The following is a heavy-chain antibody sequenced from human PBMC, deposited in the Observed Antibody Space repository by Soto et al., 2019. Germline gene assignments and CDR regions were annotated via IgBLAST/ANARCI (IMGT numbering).Heavy chain of an antibody. CDR2: MNPSNGNA. CDR3: ARRKERSGPHYFDS. Sequence: ASVKVSCKASGYTFITYDIHWVRQATGQGLEWMGWMNPSNGNAGYAQKFQGRVTMTRNISISTAYMELSSLRSEDTAVYFCARRKERSGPHYFDSWGQGTLVTVSS. J-gene: IGHJ4*02. CDR1: GYTFITYD. D-gene: IGHD6-25*01. V-gene: IGHV1-8*01.